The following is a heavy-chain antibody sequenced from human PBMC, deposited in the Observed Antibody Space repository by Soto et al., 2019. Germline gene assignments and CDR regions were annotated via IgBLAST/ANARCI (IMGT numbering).Heavy chain of an antibody. Sequence: PSETLSLTCTGSGVSFTSYYWNWIGQPAGKGLEWIGRSFNRESTSYNHSLKSRVTVSIDTSENQFSLKLTSVTAADTAVYYCARDTGYTYGASLDYWGQGTLVTVSS. CDR2: SFNREST. J-gene: IGHJ4*02. CDR3: ARDTGYTYGASLDY. V-gene: IGHV4-4*07. CDR1: GVSFTSYY. D-gene: IGHD5-18*01.